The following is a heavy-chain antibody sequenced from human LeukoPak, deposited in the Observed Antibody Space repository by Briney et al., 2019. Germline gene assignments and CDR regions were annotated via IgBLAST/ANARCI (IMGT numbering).Heavy chain of an antibody. V-gene: IGHV3-7*01. CDR2: IKQDGSEK. J-gene: IGHJ3*02. CDR3: ARDGELWFGLGLGAFDI. D-gene: IGHD3-10*01. Sequence: GRSLRLSCAASGFTFSSYAMHWVRQAPGKGLEWVANIKQDGSEKYYVDSVKGRFTISRDNAKISLYLQMNSLRAEDTAVYYCARDGELWFGLGLGAFDIWGQGTMVTVSS. CDR1: GFTFSSYA.